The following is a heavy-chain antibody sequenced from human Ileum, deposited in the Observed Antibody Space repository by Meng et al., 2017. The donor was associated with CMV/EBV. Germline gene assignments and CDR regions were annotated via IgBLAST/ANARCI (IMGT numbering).Heavy chain of an antibody. J-gene: IGHJ4*02. D-gene: IGHD3-3*01. Sequence: GSLRLSCGVSGASTGSSSYYWGWIRPPPGMGLEWLGTIYYNGSTYYNSSLKSRITISVDTSKSQFSLRLTFVTVADTAVYYCARVGFWSGYYFDYWGQGMLVTVSS. CDR3: ARVGFWSGYYFDY. V-gene: IGHV4-39*07. CDR1: GASTGSSSYY. CDR2: IYYNGST.